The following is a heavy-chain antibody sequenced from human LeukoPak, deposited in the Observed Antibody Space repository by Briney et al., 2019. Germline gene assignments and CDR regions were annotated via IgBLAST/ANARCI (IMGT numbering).Heavy chain of an antibody. CDR1: GFTFVSYW. D-gene: IGHD5-18*01. J-gene: IGHJ4*02. V-gene: IGHV3-74*01. Sequence: PGGSLRLSCAASGFTFVSYWMHWVRQAPGKGLVWVSRINGYGSSTDFADSAKGRFTISRDNAKNTLYLQMNGLRAEDTAVYYCARDAPGNTALDYWGQGTLVTVSS. CDR2: INGYGSST. CDR3: ARDAPGNTALDY.